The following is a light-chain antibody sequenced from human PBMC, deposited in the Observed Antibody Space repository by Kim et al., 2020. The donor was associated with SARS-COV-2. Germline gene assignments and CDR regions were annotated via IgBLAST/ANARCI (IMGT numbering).Light chain of an antibody. Sequence: QSVLTQPPSVSAAPGQKVSISCSGSSSNIGKDYVSWYQQFPGTAPKLLIYDNNERPSGIPDRFSGSKSGTSATLAITGLQTGDEADYYCATWDNSLGTAVFGGGTKLTVL. CDR3: ATWDNSLGTAV. CDR1: SSNIGKDY. CDR2: DNN. V-gene: IGLV1-51*01. J-gene: IGLJ2*01.